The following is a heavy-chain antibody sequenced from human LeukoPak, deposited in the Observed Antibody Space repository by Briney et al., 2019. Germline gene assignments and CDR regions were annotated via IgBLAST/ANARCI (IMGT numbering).Heavy chain of an antibody. D-gene: IGHD1-26*01. J-gene: IGHJ6*03. V-gene: IGHV1-8*01. CDR2: MNPNSGNT. CDR1: GYTFTSYD. CDR3: ARGKPIVGANSYYYYMDV. Sequence: ASVKVSCKASGYTFTSYDINWVRQATGQGLEWMGWMNPNSGNTGYARKFQGRVTVTRNTSISTAYMELSSLRSEDTAVYYCARGKPIVGANSYYYYMDVWGKGTTVTVSS.